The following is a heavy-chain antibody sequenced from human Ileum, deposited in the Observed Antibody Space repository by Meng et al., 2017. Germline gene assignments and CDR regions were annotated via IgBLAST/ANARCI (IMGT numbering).Heavy chain of an antibody. J-gene: IGHJ4*02. CDR2: ISGNGAAK. CDR3: ARWTYHYDF. V-gene: IGHV3-23*01. Sequence: QLLESGGGLVQPGGSLRLSCTVSVFTFADYAINWVRQAPGKGLEWVSAISGNGAAKLYADSAKGRFTISRDNSKNSIYMEMYTLRVEDTAIYYCARWTYHYDFWGQGTLVTVSS. D-gene: IGHD2-2*02. CDR1: VFTFADYA.